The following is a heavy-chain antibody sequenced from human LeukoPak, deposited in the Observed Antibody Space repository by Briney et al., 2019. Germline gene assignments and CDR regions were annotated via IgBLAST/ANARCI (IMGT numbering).Heavy chain of an antibody. D-gene: IGHD6-25*01. V-gene: IGHV1-18*01. CDR2: ISAYKGNT. CDR3: ARRSLKIAAGSFDS. Sequence: ASVKVSCKASGYTFNTFGISWVRQAPGQGLEWMGWISAYKGNTNYAQKFQGRVTMTTDTSTSTGYMELRSLRSDDTAVYYCARRSLKIAAGSFDSWGQGTLVTVSS. J-gene: IGHJ4*02. CDR1: GYTFNTFG.